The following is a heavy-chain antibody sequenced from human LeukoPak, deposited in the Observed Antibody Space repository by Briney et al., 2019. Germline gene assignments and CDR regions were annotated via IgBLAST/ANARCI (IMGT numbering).Heavy chain of an antibody. Sequence: ASVKVSXKASGYTFTSYGISWVRQAPGQGLEWMGIINPSGGSTSYAQKFQGRVTMTRDTSTSTVYMELSSLRSEDTAVYYCAREGDYSNPFDYWGQGTLVTVSS. V-gene: IGHV1-46*01. CDR3: AREGDYSNPFDY. J-gene: IGHJ4*02. CDR2: INPSGGST. D-gene: IGHD4-11*01. CDR1: GYTFTSYG.